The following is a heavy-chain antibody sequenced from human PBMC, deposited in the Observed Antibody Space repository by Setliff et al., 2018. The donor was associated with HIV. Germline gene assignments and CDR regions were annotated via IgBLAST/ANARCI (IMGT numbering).Heavy chain of an antibody. D-gene: IGHD3-10*01. J-gene: IGHJ4*02. CDR1: GASISSHF. CDR2: INPSGIT. CDR3: AREMQIGGYYFDY. V-gene: IGHV4-4*07. Sequence: SETLSLTCTVSGASISSHFWSWIRQPAGKGLEWIGRINPSGITNYNPSLRSRLTMSVDTSKNQISLKLTSVTAADTAVYYCAREMQIGGYYFDYWGQGTLVTVSS.